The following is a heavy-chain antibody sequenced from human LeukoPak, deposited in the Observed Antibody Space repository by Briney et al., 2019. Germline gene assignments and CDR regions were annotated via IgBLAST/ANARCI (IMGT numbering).Heavy chain of an antibody. D-gene: IGHD1-26*01. CDR1: GGTFSSYA. Sequence: SVKVSCKASGGTFSSYAISWVRQAPGQGLEWMGGIIPIFGTANYAQKFQGRVTITADESTSTAYMELSSLRAEDTAVYYCAKDTRGSTPRAFDPWGQGTLVTVSS. CDR2: IIPIFGTA. V-gene: IGHV1-69*13. CDR3: AKDTRGSTPRAFDP. J-gene: IGHJ5*02.